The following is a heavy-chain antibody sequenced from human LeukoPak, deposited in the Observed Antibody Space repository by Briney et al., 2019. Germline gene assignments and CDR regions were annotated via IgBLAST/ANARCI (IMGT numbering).Heavy chain of an antibody. V-gene: IGHV1-2*02. Sequence: GASVKVSCKASGYTFTGYYMHWVRQAPGQGLEWMGWINPNSGGTNYAQKFQGRVTMTRDTSTSTAYMELSRLRSDDTAVYYCASGYCSSTSCYFFDYWGQGTLVTVSS. CDR2: INPNSGGT. D-gene: IGHD2-2*01. J-gene: IGHJ4*02. CDR3: ASGYCSSTSCYFFDY. CDR1: GYTFTGYY.